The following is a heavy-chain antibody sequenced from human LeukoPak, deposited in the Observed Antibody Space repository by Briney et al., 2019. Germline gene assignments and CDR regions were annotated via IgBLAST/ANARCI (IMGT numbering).Heavy chain of an antibody. CDR1: GFTVSSNY. CDR3: AKDLPYYFDY. J-gene: IGHJ4*02. Sequence: QPGGSLRLSCAASGFTVSSNYMSWVRQAPGKGLEWVAFIRYDGSNKYYADSVKGRFTISRDNSKNTLYLQMNSLRAEDTAVYYCAKDLPYYFDYWGQGTLVTVSS. CDR2: IRYDGSNK. V-gene: IGHV3-30*02.